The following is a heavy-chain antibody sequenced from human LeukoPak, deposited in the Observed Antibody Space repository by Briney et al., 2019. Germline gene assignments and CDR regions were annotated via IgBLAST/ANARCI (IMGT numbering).Heavy chain of an antibody. D-gene: IGHD3-9*01. CDR3: AKLPTGYPNWFDP. CDR2: IGGRGDST. Sequence: SAIGGRGDSTYYTDSVTGRFTISRDNSKNTLYLQMNSLRAEDTALYYCAKLPTGYPNWFDPWGQGTLVTVSS. J-gene: IGHJ5*02. V-gene: IGHV3-23*01.